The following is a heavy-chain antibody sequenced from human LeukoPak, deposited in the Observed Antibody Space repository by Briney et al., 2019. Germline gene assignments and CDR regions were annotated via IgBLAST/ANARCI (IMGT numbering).Heavy chain of an antibody. Sequence: GGSLRLSCAASGFTFSSYGMHWVRQAPGKGLEWVAVISYDGSNKYYADSVKGRFTISRDNSKNTLYLQMNSLRAEDTAVYYCAKGPEAYVWGSYRDYWGQGTLVTVSS. CDR3: AKGPEAYVWGSYRDY. D-gene: IGHD3-16*02. V-gene: IGHV3-30*18. CDR1: GFTFSSYG. J-gene: IGHJ4*02. CDR2: ISYDGSNK.